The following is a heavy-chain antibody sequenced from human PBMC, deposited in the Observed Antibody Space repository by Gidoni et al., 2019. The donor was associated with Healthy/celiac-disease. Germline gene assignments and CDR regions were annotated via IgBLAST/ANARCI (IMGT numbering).Heavy chain of an antibody. Sequence: EVQRLESGGGLVRPGGSLRLSCAALGSTCITDAMIWFRQAPGKGLGWVSANSVSGGINYYANSGKGRFTVSRDNSKNTLYLQMNSLRAEETAVYYCAKTAGAAAGLYCVDYWGQGTLVTVSS. D-gene: IGHD6-13*01. V-gene: IGHV3-23*01. CDR3: AKTAGAAAGLYCVDY. CDR1: GSTCITDA. CDR2: NSVSGGIN. J-gene: IGHJ4*02.